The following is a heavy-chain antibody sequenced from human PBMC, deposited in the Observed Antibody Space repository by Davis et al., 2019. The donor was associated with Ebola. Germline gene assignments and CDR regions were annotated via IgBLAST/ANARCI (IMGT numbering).Heavy chain of an antibody. Sequence: GESLKISCKDSGNTFSTHWIGWVRQMPGKGLEWMGIIYTGDSDTRYSPSFRGQVTISDDKSFKTAFLQWTSLKASDTAMYYCASLRRTITGMDDGFDIWGQGTMVTVSS. D-gene: IGHD2-8*02. V-gene: IGHV5-51*01. CDR3: ASLRRTITGMDDGFDI. J-gene: IGHJ3*02. CDR1: GNTFSTHW. CDR2: IYTGDSDT.